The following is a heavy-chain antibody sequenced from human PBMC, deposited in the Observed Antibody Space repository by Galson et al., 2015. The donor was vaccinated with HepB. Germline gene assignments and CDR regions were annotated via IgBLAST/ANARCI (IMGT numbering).Heavy chain of an antibody. J-gene: IGHJ6*02. CDR1: GDSVSSNSAA. Sequence: CAISGDSVSSNSAAWNWIRQSPSRGLEWLGRTYYRSKWYNDYAVSVKSRITINPDTSKNQFSLQLNSVTPEDTAVYYCARTYYYDSSGSDFYYYGMDVWGQGTTVTVSS. CDR3: ARTYYYDSSGSDFYYYGMDV. V-gene: IGHV6-1*01. CDR2: TYYRSKWYN. D-gene: IGHD3-22*01.